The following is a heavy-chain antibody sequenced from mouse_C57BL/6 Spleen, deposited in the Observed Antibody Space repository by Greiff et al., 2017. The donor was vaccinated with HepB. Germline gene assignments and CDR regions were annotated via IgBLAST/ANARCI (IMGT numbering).Heavy chain of an antibody. CDR3: ARTARIKY. V-gene: IGHV3-2*02. Sequence: DVKLVESGPGLVKPSQSLSLTCTVTGYSITSGYGWNWIRQFPGNKLEWMGYISYSGSTNYNPSLKSRIPITRDTSKNQFFLQLNSVTTADTPTYYCARTARIKYWGQGTTLTVSS. J-gene: IGHJ2*01. CDR1: GYSITSGYG. CDR2: ISYSGST. D-gene: IGHD1-2*01.